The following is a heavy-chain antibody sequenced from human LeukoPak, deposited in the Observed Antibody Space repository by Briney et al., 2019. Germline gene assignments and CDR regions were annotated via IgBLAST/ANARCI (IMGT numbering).Heavy chain of an antibody. Sequence: GESLKISCKGSGYSFTSYWIGWVRQMPGKGLEWMGIIYPGDSDTRYSPSFQGQVTISADKSISTAYLQWSSLKASDTAMYYCAGHIRCSSTSCYTGRTKDYYYYMDVWGKGTTVTVSS. D-gene: IGHD2-2*02. J-gene: IGHJ6*03. CDR3: AGHIRCSSTSCYTGRTKDYYYYMDV. CDR2: IYPGDSDT. CDR1: GYSFTSYW. V-gene: IGHV5-51*01.